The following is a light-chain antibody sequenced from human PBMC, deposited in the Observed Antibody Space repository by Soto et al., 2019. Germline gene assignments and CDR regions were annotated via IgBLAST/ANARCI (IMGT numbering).Light chain of an antibody. Sequence: DIQLTQSPSFLSASVVDRVTITCRASQGISSYLAWYQQKPGKAPNLLIYAAYTLQSGVPSRFSGSGSGTEFTLTISSLQPEDFATYYCQQLNSYPITFGQGTRLEIK. CDR1: QGISSY. J-gene: IGKJ5*01. CDR3: QQLNSYPIT. V-gene: IGKV1-9*01. CDR2: AAY.